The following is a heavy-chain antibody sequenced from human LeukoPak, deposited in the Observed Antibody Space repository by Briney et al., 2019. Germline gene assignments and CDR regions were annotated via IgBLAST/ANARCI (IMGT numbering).Heavy chain of an antibody. CDR3: ARGSRDGYNLVDY. V-gene: IGHV3-21*01. J-gene: IGHJ4*02. Sequence: GGSLRLSCAASGFTFSSYSMNWVRQAPGKGLEWVSSISSSSSYIYYADSVEGRFTISRDNAKNSLYLQMNSLRAEDTAVYYCARGSRDGYNLVDYWGQGTLVTVSS. CDR1: GFTFSSYS. D-gene: IGHD5-12*01. CDR2: ISSSSSYI.